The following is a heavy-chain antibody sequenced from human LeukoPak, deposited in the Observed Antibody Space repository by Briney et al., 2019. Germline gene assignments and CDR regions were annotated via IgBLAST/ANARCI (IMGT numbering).Heavy chain of an antibody. CDR1: GYSFTSYW. D-gene: IGHD3-22*01. J-gene: IGHJ4*02. V-gene: IGHV5-51*01. CDR3: AGSSHYDSSGYYPYYFDY. CDR2: IYPGDSDI. Sequence: GESLKISCKGSGYSFTSYWIGWVRQMPGKGLEWMGIIYPGDSDIRYSPSFQGQVTFSADKSISTAYLQWSSLKASDTAMYYCAGSSHYDSSGYYPYYFDYWGQGTLVTVSS.